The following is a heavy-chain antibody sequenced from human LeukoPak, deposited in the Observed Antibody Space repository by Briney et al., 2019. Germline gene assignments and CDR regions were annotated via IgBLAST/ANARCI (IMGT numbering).Heavy chain of an antibody. J-gene: IGHJ4*02. CDR2: IYHSGST. CDR1: GGSISNRNW. CDR3: ARVSAQKTFDS. Sequence: PSETLSLTCAVSGGSISNRNWWSWVRQPPGKGLEWIGEIYHSGSTNYNPSLKTRATISVDKSKNQFSLKLNSVTAADTAVYYCARVSAQKTFDSWGQGTLVLVSS. V-gene: IGHV4-4*02. D-gene: IGHD1-26*01.